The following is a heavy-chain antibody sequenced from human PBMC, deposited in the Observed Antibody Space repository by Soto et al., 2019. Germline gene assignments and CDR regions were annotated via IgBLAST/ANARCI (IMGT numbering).Heavy chain of an antibody. CDR1: GFTFSSYA. CDR3: AKDLGWEYRSSTSCETFFDY. D-gene: IGHD2-2*01. Sequence: GGSLRLSCAASGFTFSSYAMSWVRQAPGKGLEWVSAISGSGGSTYYADSVKGRFTISRDNSKNTLYLQMNSLRAEDTAVYYCAKDLGWEYRSSTSCETFFDYWGQGTLVTVS. J-gene: IGHJ4*02. CDR2: ISGSGGST. V-gene: IGHV3-23*01.